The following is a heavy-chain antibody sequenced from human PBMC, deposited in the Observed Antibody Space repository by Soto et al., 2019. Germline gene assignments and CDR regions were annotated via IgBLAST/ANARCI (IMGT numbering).Heavy chain of an antibody. CDR3: TTGFPDDYGDYFDY. D-gene: IGHD4-17*01. Sequence: VQLVESGGGLVKPGGSLRLSCAASGFTFSNAWMSWVRQAPGKGLEWVGRIKSKTDGGTTDYAAPVKGRFTISRDDSKNTLYLQMNSLKTEDTAVYSCTTGFPDDYGDYFDYWGQGTLVTVSS. J-gene: IGHJ4*02. CDR1: GFTFSNAW. CDR2: IKSKTDGGTT. V-gene: IGHV3-15*01.